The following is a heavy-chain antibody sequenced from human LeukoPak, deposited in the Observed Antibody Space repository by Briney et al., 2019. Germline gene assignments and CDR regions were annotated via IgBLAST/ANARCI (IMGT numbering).Heavy chain of an antibody. CDR1: GFTFSSYS. J-gene: IGHJ4*02. CDR3: ARGGPIYHLDY. D-gene: IGHD2-21*01. Sequence: PGGSLRLSCAASGFTFSSYSMNWVRQTPEKGLEWVSYISSGSSNKYYADSVKGRFTISRDNTKNSLYLQMNSLRAEDTAVYYCARGGPIYHLDYWGQGTLVTVSS. CDR2: ISSGSSNK. V-gene: IGHV3-21*04.